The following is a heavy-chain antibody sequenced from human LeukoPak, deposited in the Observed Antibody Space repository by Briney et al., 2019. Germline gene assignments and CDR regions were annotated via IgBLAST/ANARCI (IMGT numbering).Heavy chain of an antibody. V-gene: IGHV3-11*01. D-gene: IGHD3-22*01. J-gene: IGHJ4*02. CDR3: ARARPSATYYYDSSGYLV. CDR2: ISSSGTTI. Sequence: GGSLRLSCAASGFIFSDYYMSWIRQAPGKGLEWVSYISSSGTTIYYADSVKGRFTISRDNAKNSLYLQMNSLRAEDTAVYYCARARPSATYYYDSSGYLVWGQGTLVTVSS. CDR1: GFIFSDYY.